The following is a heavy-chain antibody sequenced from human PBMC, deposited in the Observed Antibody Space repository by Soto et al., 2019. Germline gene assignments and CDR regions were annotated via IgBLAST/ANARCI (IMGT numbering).Heavy chain of an antibody. CDR1: GFTFDDYA. Sequence: GGSLRLSCAASGFTFDDYAIHWVRQAPGKGLEWVSGISWNSGSIGYADSVKGRFTISRDNAKNSLYLQMNSLRAEDTALYYCAKVGRGYSYGFDAFDIWGQGTMVTVSS. J-gene: IGHJ3*02. CDR2: ISWNSGSI. CDR3: AKVGRGYSYGFDAFDI. D-gene: IGHD5-18*01. V-gene: IGHV3-9*01.